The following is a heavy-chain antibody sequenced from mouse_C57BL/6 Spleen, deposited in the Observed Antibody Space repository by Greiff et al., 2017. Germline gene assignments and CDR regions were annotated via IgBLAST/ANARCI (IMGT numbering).Heavy chain of an antibody. V-gene: IGHV1-64*01. CDR2: IHPNSGST. CDR1: GYTFTSYW. CDR3: ARWGTVVATTDY. J-gene: IGHJ2*01. Sequence: VQLQQPGAELVKPGASVKLSCKASGYTFTSYWMHWVKQRPGQGLEWIGMIHPNSGSTNYNEKFKSTATLTVDKSSSTAYMQLSSLTSEDSTVDDCARWGTVVATTDYWGQGTTLTVSS. D-gene: IGHD1-1*01.